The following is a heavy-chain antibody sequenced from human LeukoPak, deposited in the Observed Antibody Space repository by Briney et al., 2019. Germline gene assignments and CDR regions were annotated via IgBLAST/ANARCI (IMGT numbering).Heavy chain of an antibody. V-gene: IGHV1-46*01. Sequence: ASVKVSCKASGYTFTSYYMYWVRLAPGQGLEWMGIINPSGDNTNYAQKFQGRVTMTRDMSTTTVYMKLSSLRSEDTAVYYCARGPHRRTYDRDNWFDPWGQGTLVTVSS. CDR1: GYTFTSYY. CDR2: INPSGDNT. CDR3: ARGPHRRTYDRDNWFDP. J-gene: IGHJ5*02. D-gene: IGHD3-3*01.